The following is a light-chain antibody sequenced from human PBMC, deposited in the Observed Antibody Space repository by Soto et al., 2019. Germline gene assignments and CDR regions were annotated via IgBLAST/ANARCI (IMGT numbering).Light chain of an antibody. Sequence: QSALTQPASVSGSPGQSITISCTGTSSDVGRYNYVSWYQQHPGKAPKLMIYEVSNRPSGVSNRFSGSKSGNTASLTISGLQAEDEADYYCTSYTNSNTYFFGTGTKVTVL. V-gene: IGLV2-14*01. CDR3: TSYTNSNTYF. CDR1: SSDVGRYNY. CDR2: EVS. J-gene: IGLJ1*01.